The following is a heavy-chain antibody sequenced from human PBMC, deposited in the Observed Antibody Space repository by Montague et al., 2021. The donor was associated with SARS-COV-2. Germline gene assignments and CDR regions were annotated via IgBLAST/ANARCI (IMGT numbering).Heavy chain of an antibody. CDR2: INHGGST. J-gene: IGHJ6*03. Sequence: SDTLSLTCAVYGGSFSGYYWNWIRQPPGKGLEWIGEINHGGSTNXNPSLKSRLTISTDPSKNQFSLKLTSVAAADTAVYYCARLRDGVVPSPILGVGPYYSYYFMDVWGKGTPVTVSS. CDR3: ARLRDGVVPSPILGVGPYYSYYFMDV. CDR1: GGSFSGYY. D-gene: IGHD3-10*01. V-gene: IGHV4-34*01.